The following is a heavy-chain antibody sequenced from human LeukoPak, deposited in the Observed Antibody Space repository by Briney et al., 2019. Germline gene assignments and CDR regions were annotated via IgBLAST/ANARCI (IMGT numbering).Heavy chain of an antibody. CDR1: GFTFSSYR. J-gene: IGHJ6*04. CDR3: ASGFYDSRPYPV. D-gene: IGHD3-22*01. Sequence: GSLRLSCAASGFTFSSYRMKCVRRAPGKGLEWVSSISSSSSYIYYADSVKGRFTISRDNAKNSMYLQMDSLRAEDTAVYYCASGFYDSRPYPVWGKGTTVTVSS. V-gene: IGHV3-21*01. CDR2: ISSSSSYI.